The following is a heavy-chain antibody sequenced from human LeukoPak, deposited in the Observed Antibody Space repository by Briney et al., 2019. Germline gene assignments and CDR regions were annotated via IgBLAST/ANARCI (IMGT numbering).Heavy chain of an antibody. CDR2: INPNSGGT. J-gene: IGHJ4*02. D-gene: IGHD3-10*01. CDR1: GYTFTGYY. CDR3: ARDRVTMVRGVITLLDY. Sequence: ASVKVSCKASGYTFTGYYMHWVRQAPGQGLEWMGRINPNSGGTNYAQKFQGRVTMTSDTSISTAYMELSGLRSDDTAVYYCARDRVTMVRGVITLLDYWGQGTLVTVSS. V-gene: IGHV1-2*06.